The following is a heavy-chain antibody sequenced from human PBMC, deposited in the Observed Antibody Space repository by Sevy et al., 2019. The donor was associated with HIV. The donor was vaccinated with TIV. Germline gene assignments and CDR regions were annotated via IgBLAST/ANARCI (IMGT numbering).Heavy chain of an antibody. J-gene: IGHJ4*02. CDR1: GFTFSKYS. CDR3: AREGCTKPHDY. CDR2: FSFGCGRI. Sequence: GGSLRLSCEASGFTFSKYSMSWVRQAPGKGLEWVSTFSFGCGRINYADSVKGRFTISRDDSKNTLYLQMNSLRAEDTXVXYCAREGCTKPHDYWGQGTLVTVSS. D-gene: IGHD2-8*01. V-gene: IGHV3-23*01.